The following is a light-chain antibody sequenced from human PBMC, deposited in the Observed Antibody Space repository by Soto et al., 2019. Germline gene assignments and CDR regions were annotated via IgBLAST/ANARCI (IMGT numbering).Light chain of an antibody. CDR1: QSLNARY. CDR3: QVRTNWSIA. J-gene: IGKJ5*01. Sequence: EIVLTQSPGTLSLSPGERATLSCRASQSLNARYLAWYQVKPGQAPRLLFYGASSRATGIPDRFIGSGSGTDFTLTINNLEPEDFAVYYCQVRTNWSIAFGRGTRLEIK. V-gene: IGKV3D-20*02. CDR2: GAS.